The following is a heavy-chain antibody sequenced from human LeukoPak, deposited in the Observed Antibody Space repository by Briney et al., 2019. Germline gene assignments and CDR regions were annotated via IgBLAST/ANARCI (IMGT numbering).Heavy chain of an antibody. V-gene: IGHV3-11*01. CDR1: GFSFSDHY. Sequence: HGGSLRLSCAASGFSFSDHYLTWVRQAAGKGLEWLSYISNSGGTTNSADWVKGRFPVSRDNAKNSLFLQMNSLRAEDTAVYYCARTARLLDYWGQGTLVTVSS. J-gene: IGHJ4*02. CDR3: ARTARLLDY. D-gene: IGHD2-21*02. CDR2: ISNSGGTT.